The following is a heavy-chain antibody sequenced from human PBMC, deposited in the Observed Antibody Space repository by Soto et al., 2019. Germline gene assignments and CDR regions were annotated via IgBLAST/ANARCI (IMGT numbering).Heavy chain of an antibody. V-gene: IGHV1-69*01. CDR2: LIPIVGSA. CDR1: GGTFSSYA. Sequence: QVQLVQSGAEVKKPGSSVKVSCKASGGTFSSYAISWVRQAPGQGLEWMGGLIPIVGSANYAQKFQGRVTITADESTSTAYTELSSLRSEDTAVYYCARSQGSSTSLEIYYYYYYGMDVWGQGTTVTVSS. J-gene: IGHJ6*02. CDR3: ARSQGSSTSLEIYYYYYYGMDV. D-gene: IGHD2-2*01.